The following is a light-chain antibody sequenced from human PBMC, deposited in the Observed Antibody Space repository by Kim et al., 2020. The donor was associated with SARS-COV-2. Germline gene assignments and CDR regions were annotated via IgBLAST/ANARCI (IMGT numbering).Light chain of an antibody. Sequence: QSVLTQPPSVSGAPGQEVTISCTGSSSSIGAGYDVHWYQQLPGTAPKLLIYGSTNRPSGVPDRFSGSKSGTSASLAITGLQAEDEADYYCQSYDSSLSGSVFGGGTQLTVL. CDR3: QSYDSSLSGSV. CDR2: GST. CDR1: SSSIGAGYD. V-gene: IGLV1-40*01. J-gene: IGLJ2*01.